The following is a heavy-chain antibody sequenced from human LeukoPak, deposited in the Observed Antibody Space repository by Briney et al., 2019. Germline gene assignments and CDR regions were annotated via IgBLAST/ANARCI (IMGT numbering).Heavy chain of an antibody. V-gene: IGHV4-30-4*01. Sequence: SETLSLTCTVSGGSISSGDYYWSWIRQPPGKGLEWIGYIYYSGSTYYNPSLKSRVTISVDTSKNQFSLKLSSVTAADTAVYYCARGECSSTSCYYFVYWGQGTLVTVSS. CDR1: GGSISSGDYY. J-gene: IGHJ4*02. CDR3: ARGECSSTSCYYFVY. D-gene: IGHD2-2*01. CDR2: IYYSGST.